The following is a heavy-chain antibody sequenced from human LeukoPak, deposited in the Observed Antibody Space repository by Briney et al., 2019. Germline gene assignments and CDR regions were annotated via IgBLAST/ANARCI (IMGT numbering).Heavy chain of an antibody. V-gene: IGHV3-7*03. CDR1: GFTFSSYA. CDR3: ARRNAMDV. J-gene: IGHJ6*02. Sequence: GGSLRLSCAASGFTFSSYAMHWVRQAPGKGLEWVANINRDGSERYYVDSVKGRFTISRDDAKSSLYLQMNSLRAEDTAVYYCARRNAMDVWGQGTTVIVFS. CDR2: INRDGSER.